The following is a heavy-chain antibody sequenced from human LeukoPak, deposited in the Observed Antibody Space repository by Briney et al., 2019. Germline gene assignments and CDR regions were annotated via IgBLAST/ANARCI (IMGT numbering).Heavy chain of an antibody. CDR1: GGCFSGYC. D-gene: IGHD3-22*01. Sequence: PSDTLSLTCAVYGGCFSGYCWSWIRQPPGKGLDWIGEINHSGSTNYNPSLKSRVTILVDTSKNQFSLKLSSVTAADTAVYYCARDGYYDSSGYYFGSDYWGQGTLVTVSS. J-gene: IGHJ4*02. V-gene: IGHV4-34*01. CDR3: ARDGYYDSSGYYFGSDY. CDR2: INHSGST.